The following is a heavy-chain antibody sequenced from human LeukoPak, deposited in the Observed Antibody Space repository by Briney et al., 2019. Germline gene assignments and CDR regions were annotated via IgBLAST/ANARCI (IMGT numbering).Heavy chain of an antibody. CDR2: ISYDGSNK. CDR3: ARGSYYSNYEYIYYYGMDV. D-gene: IGHD4-11*01. V-gene: IGHV3-30*04. Sequence: GGSLRLSCAASGFTFSSYAMHWVRQAPGKGLEWVAVISYDGSNKYYADSVKGRFTISRDNSKNTLYLQMNSLRAEDTAVYYCARGSYYSNYEYIYYYGMDVWGQGTTVTVSS. CDR1: GFTFSSYA. J-gene: IGHJ6*02.